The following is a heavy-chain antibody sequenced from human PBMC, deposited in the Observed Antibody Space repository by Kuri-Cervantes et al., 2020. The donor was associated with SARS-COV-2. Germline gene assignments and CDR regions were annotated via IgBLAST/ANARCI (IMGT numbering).Heavy chain of an antibody. V-gene: IGHV3-30*04. CDR3: ASELLWYFDL. D-gene: IGHD1-26*01. Sequence: GESLKISCAASGFTFSSYAMHWVRQAPGKGLEWVAVISYDGSNKYYADSVKGRFTISRDNFKNTLYLQMNSLRAEDTAVYYCASELLWYFDLWGRGTLVTVSS. CDR1: GFTFSSYA. CDR2: ISYDGSNK. J-gene: IGHJ2*01.